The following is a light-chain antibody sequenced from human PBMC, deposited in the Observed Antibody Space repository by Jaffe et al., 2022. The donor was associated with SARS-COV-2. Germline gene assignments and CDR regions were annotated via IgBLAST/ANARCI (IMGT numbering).Light chain of an antibody. CDR2: EAS. CDR3: QHFDTYVFT. V-gene: IGKV1-5*03. J-gene: IGKJ3*01. Sequence: DIQLTQSPSTLSVSVGDRVTITCRASQSISNWLAWFQQKPGKAPKLLIYEASTLESGVPSRFSGSGSGTEFTLTISSLQPDDFATYYCQHFDTYVFTFGPGTKVDVK. CDR1: QSISNW.